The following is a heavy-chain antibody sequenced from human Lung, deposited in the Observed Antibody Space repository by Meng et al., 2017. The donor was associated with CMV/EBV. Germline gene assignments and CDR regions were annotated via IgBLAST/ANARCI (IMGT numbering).Heavy chain of an antibody. CDR3: ASAVVRTVTTYYYYLYGLDV. CDR1: TFA. J-gene: IGHJ6*02. CDR2: IIPMIDKA. V-gene: IGHV1-69*06. Sequence: TFAFSWVRRAPGQGLEWMGGIIPMIDKAHYAQKFQGTVTITADKSTSTVYMELRSLKPDDTAVYYCASAVVRTVTTYYYYLYGLDVWGQGTTVTVSS. D-gene: IGHD4-11*01.